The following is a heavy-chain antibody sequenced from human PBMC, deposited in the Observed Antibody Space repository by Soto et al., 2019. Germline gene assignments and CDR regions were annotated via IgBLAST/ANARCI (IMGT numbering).Heavy chain of an antibody. V-gene: IGHV4-34*01. CDR3: ARGTTTVVTTSWFDH. CDR1: GGSFSGYY. D-gene: IGHD4-17*01. Sequence: SETLSLTCAVYGGSFSGYYWSWIRQPPGKGLEWIGEINHSGSTNYNPSLKSRVTISVDTSKNQFSLKLSSVTAADAAVYYCARGTTTVVTTSWFDHWGQGTMVTVS. J-gene: IGHJ5*02. CDR2: INHSGST.